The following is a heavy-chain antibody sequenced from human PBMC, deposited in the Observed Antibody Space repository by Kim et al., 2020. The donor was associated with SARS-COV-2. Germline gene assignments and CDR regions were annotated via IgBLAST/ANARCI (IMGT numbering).Heavy chain of an antibody. J-gene: IGHJ4*02. CDR1: GGTFSSYA. D-gene: IGHD6-19*01. CDR2: IIPIFGTA. Sequence: SVKVSCKASGGTFSSYAISWVRQAPGQGLEWMGGIIPIFGTANYAQKFQGRVTITADESTSTAYMELSSLRSEDTAVYYCASRIAVAGPVFDYWGQGTLVTVSS. CDR3: ASRIAVAGPVFDY. V-gene: IGHV1-69*13.